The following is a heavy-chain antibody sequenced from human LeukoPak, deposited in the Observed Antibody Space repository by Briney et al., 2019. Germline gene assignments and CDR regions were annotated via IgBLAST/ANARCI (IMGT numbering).Heavy chain of an antibody. CDR2: IYYSGST. J-gene: IGHJ5*02. Sequence: SETLSLTCTASGGSISSYYWSWIRQPPGKGLEWIGYIYYSGSTNYNPSLKSRVTISVDTSKNQFSLKLSSVTAADTAVYYCARTLWRYYDSSGYYYWFDPWGQGTLVTVSS. D-gene: IGHD3-22*01. V-gene: IGHV4-59*01. CDR1: GGSISSYY. CDR3: ARTLWRYYDSSGYYYWFDP.